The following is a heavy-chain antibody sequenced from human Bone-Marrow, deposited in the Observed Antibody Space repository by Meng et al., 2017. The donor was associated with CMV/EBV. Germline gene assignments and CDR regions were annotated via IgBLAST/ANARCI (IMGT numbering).Heavy chain of an antibody. D-gene: IGHD6-19*01. CDR3: ARKVGGAVASLDY. J-gene: IGHJ4*02. CDR2: IYYSGST. Sequence: GSLRLSCTVSGGSISSSSYYWGWIRQPPGKGLEWIGSIYYSGSTYYNPSLKSRVTISVDTSKNQFSLKLSSVTAADTAVYYCARKVGGAVASLDYRGQGTLVTVYS. V-gene: IGHV4-39*07. CDR1: GGSISSSSYY.